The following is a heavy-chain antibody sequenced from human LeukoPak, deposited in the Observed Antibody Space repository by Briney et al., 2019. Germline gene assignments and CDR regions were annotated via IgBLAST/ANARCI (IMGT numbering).Heavy chain of an antibody. CDR1: GGSISSYY. CDR3: ARDKGNYCSSTSCPRKYYYMDV. CDR2: IYTSGST. D-gene: IGHD2-2*01. V-gene: IGHV4-4*07. J-gene: IGHJ6*03. Sequence: PSETLSLTCTVSGGSISSYYWSWIRQPAGKGLEWIGRIYTSGSTNYNPSLKSRVTISVDTSKNQFSLKLSSVTAADTAVYYCARDKGNYCSSTSCPRKYYYMDVWGKGTTVTVSS.